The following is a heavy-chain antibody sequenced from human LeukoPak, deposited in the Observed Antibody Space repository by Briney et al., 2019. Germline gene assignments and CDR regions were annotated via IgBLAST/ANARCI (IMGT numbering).Heavy chain of an antibody. CDR1: GGSISSSSYY. V-gene: IGHV4-39*01. J-gene: IGHJ2*01. CDR2: IYYSGST. CDR3: ARQSITTIVVVAYFDL. D-gene: IGHD3-22*01. Sequence: PSETLSLTCTVSGGSISSSSYYWGWIRQPPGKGLEWIGSIYYSGSTYYNPSLKSRVTISVDTSKNQFSLKLSSVTAADTAVYYCARQSITTIVVVAYFDLWGRGTLVTVSS.